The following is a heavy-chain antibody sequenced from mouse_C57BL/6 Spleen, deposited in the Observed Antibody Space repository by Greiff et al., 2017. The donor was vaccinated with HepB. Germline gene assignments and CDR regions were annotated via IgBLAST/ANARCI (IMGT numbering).Heavy chain of an antibody. CDR1: GFTFSDYY. Sequence: DVQLVESEGGLMQPGSSMKLSCTASGFTFSDYYMAWVRQVPEKGLEWVANINYDGSSTYYLDSLKSRFIISRDNAKNILYLQMSSLKSEDTATYYCARDYGSSYGDYAMDYWGQGTSVTVSS. J-gene: IGHJ4*01. CDR3: ARDYGSSYGDYAMDY. D-gene: IGHD1-1*01. V-gene: IGHV5-16*01. CDR2: INYDGSST.